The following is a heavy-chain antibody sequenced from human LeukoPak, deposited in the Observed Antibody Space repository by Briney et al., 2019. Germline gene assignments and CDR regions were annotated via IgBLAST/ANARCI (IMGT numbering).Heavy chain of an antibody. Sequence: ASVKVSCNVSGNTFTSHYMHWVRQAPGQGLEWMGIIKPTDGRTTYAQKFQGRLTMTRDTSTNTVYMELSSLRFEDTAVYYCVSYNRYRNCLAPGGQEPLSTVP. V-gene: IGHV1-46*01. CDR1: GNTFTSHY. CDR3: VSYNRYRNCLAP. J-gene: IGHJ5*02. D-gene: IGHD2/OR15-2a*01. CDR2: IKPTDGRT.